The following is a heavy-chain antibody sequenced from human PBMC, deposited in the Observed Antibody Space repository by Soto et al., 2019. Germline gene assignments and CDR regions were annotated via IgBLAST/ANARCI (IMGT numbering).Heavy chain of an antibody. D-gene: IGHD3-22*01. Sequence: GGSLRLSCAASGFTVSSNYMSWVRQAPGKGLEWVSVIYSGGSTYYADSVKGRFTISRDNSKNTLYLQMNSLRAEDTAVYYCARGTPWFPQGNYYDSSGYFQNFDYWGQGTLVTVSS. CDR2: IYSGGST. J-gene: IGHJ4*02. CDR3: ARGTPWFPQGNYYDSSGYFQNFDY. CDR1: GFTVSSNY. V-gene: IGHV3-53*01.